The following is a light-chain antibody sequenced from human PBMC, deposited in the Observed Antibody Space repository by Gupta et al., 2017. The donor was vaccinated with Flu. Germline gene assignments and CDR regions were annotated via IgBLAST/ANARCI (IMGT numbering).Light chain of an antibody. J-gene: IGLJ2*01. Sequence: TSSDVGGYNYVSWHQKHPGKAPKLMIYDVRKRPSGVPDRFSGSKSGNTASLTISGLQAEDEADYYCCSYAGSYTLVFGGGTKLTVL. V-gene: IGLV2-11*01. CDR1: SSDVGGYNY. CDR3: CSYAGSYTLV. CDR2: DVR.